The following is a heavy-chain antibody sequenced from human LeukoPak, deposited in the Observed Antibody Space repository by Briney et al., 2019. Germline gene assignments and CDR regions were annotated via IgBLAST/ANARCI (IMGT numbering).Heavy chain of an antibody. J-gene: IGHJ3*02. D-gene: IGHD3-22*01. CDR2: IYTSGST. V-gene: IGHV4-4*07. CDR3: ARDAYYDSSGYYYASAFDI. CDR1: GGSISSYY. Sequence: SETLSLTCTVSGGSISSYYWSWVRQPAGKGLEWIGRIYTSGSTNYNPTPKSRVTMSVDTSKNQFSLKLSSVTAADTAVYYCARDAYYDSSGYYYASAFDIWGQGTMVTVSS.